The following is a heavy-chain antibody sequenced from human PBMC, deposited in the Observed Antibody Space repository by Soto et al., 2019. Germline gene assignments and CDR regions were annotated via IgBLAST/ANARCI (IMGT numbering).Heavy chain of an antibody. CDR1: GADINTYS. J-gene: IGHJ6*04. Sequence: SETLSLTCSVSGADINTYSWTWIRQPAGKGLEWIGRIYTSASINYNPSLKGRVTLSVDTSTNQVSLRLASVTAADTAIYYCARDREAGYNFYYVMDVWGKGTTVTVSS. D-gene: IGHD6-19*01. CDR2: IYTSASI. V-gene: IGHV4-4*07. CDR3: ARDREAGYNFYYVMDV.